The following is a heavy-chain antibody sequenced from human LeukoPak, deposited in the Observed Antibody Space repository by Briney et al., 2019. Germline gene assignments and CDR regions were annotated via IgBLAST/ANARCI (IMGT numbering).Heavy chain of an antibody. Sequence: GGSLRLSCAASEFTFSSYAMTWVRQAPGKGLEWVSSISAGGGSTSYADSATGRFTISRENSKKTVYLQMNSLRAEDTALYYCAKDSSGWSHVYMDGWGKGTTVTVSS. CDR2: ISAGGGST. CDR3: AKDSSGWSHVYMDG. D-gene: IGHD6-19*01. J-gene: IGHJ6*03. V-gene: IGHV3-23*01. CDR1: EFTFSSYA.